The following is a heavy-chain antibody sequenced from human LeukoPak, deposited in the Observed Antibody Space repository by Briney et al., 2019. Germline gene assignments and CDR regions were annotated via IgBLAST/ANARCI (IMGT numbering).Heavy chain of an antibody. V-gene: IGHV3-21*01. CDR2: ISSSSSYI. J-gene: IGHJ4*02. D-gene: IGHD1-26*01. Sequence: AGGSLRLSCAASGFTFSSYSMNWVRQAPGKGLEWVSSISSSSSYIYYADSVKGRFTISRDNAKNSLYLQMNSLRAEDTAVYYCAGDPDSGSYSSFDYWGQGTLVTVSS. CDR3: AGDPDSGSYSSFDY. CDR1: GFTFSSYS.